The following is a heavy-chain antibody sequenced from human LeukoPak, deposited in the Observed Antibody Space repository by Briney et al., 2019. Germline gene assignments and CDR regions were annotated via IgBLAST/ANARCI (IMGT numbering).Heavy chain of an antibody. CDR2: IYYSEST. Sequence: KTSETLSLTCTVSGGSISSYYWSWIRQPPGKGLEWIGYIYYSESTNYNPSLRSRVTISVDTSKNQFSLKLNSVTAADTAVYYCARVDLVGATEFDYWGQGTLVTVSS. CDR1: GGSISSYY. J-gene: IGHJ4*02. V-gene: IGHV4-59*01. CDR3: ARVDLVGATEFDY. D-gene: IGHD1-26*01.